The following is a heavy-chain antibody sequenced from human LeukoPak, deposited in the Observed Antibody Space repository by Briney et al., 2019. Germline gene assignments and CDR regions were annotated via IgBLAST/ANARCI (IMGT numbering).Heavy chain of an antibody. D-gene: IGHD6-19*01. J-gene: IGHJ3*02. CDR2: ISYDGSNK. Sequence: GGSLRLSCAASGFTFSSYAMSWVRQAPGKGLEWVAVISYDGSNKYYADSVKGRFTISRDNSKNTLYLQMNSLRAEDTAVYYCAREIRSGWSYDAFDIWGQGTMVTVSS. V-gene: IGHV3-30-3*01. CDR1: GFTFSSYA. CDR3: AREIRSGWSYDAFDI.